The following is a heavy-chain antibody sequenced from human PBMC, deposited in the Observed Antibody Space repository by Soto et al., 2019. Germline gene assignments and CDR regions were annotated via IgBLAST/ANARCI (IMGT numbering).Heavy chain of an antibody. D-gene: IGHD4-17*01. V-gene: IGHV3-23*01. CDR3: ARTTTTKSRDY. Sequence: EVQLLESGGGLVQPGGSLGLSCAASGFTFSSYDMSWVRQAPGKGLEYVSSISVTGSGTYYADSVKGRFTISRDNSKNTLYLQMNSLRVEDTAVYYCARTTTTKSRDYWAQGTLVTVSS. CDR1: GFTFSSYD. CDR2: ISVTGSGT. J-gene: IGHJ4*02.